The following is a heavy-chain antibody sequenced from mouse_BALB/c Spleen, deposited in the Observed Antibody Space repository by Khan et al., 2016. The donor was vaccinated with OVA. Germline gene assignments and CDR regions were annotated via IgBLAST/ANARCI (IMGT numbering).Heavy chain of an antibody. D-gene: IGHD2-4*01. CDR1: GFSLTSYC. Sequence: VQLHQSGPGLVQPSQSLSITCTVSGFSLTSYCVHWVRQSPGKGLEWLGVIWRGGSTDYNAPFISSVSISKDSSKSQVFFKMNSLQVNDTAIYYCARNYDYDEGLAYWGQGTLVTVSA. CDR3: ARNYDYDEGLAY. CDR2: IWRGGST. V-gene: IGHV2-2*02. J-gene: IGHJ3*01.